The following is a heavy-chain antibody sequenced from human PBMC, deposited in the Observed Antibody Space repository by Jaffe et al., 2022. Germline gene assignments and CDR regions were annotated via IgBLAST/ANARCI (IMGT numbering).Heavy chain of an antibody. CDR2: IKQDGSEK. Sequence: EVQLVESGGGLVQPGGSLRLSCAASGFTFSSYWMSWVRQAPGKGLEWVANIKQDGSEKYYVDSVKGRFTISRDNAKNSLYLQMNSLRAEDTAVYYCARDQRGFRESRLDYWGQGTLVTVSS. D-gene: IGHD3-10*01. CDR1: GFTFSSYW. J-gene: IGHJ4*02. V-gene: IGHV3-7*01. CDR3: ARDQRGFRESRLDY.